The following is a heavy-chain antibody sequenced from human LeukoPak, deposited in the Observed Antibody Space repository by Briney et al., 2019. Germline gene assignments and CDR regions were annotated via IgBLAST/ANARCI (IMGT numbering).Heavy chain of an antibody. CDR1: GFTFSSYS. D-gene: IGHD6-13*01. J-gene: IGHJ6*03. CDR3: AKEGRGHSIQYYYYYYYMDV. CDR2: ISSSSSTI. V-gene: IGHV3-48*01. Sequence: GGSLRLSCAASGFTFSSYSMNWVRQAPGKGLEWVSYISSSSSTIYYADSVKGRFTISRDNSKNTLYLQMNSLRAEDTAVYYCAKEGRGHSIQYYYYYYYMDVWGKGTTVTVSS.